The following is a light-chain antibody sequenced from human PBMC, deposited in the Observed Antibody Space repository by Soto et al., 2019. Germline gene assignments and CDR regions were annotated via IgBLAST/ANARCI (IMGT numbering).Light chain of an antibody. V-gene: IGKV2-24*01. Sequence: IVMTQTPRYLPVTLGQPVSISCKSSQSLVRSDGNAYLNWLHQRPGQPPRLLIYKVSNRFTGVPDRFSGSGAGTDSTLHISRVKAKDVGIYFCMQVTQLRTFGHGTRLEIK. CDR1: QSLVRSDGNAY. J-gene: IGKJ5*01. CDR3: MQVTQLRT. CDR2: KVS.